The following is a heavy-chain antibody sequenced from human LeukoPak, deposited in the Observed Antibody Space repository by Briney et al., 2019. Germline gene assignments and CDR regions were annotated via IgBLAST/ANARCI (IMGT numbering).Heavy chain of an antibody. V-gene: IGHV3-23*01. CDR1: GFTFGTFA. Sequence: AGGSLRLSCAASGFTFGTFAMTSVRQAPGRGLEWVSTVSDSGDVTSSADSVKGRFTISRNNSGNTLFLRMVSLRAEDTAVYYCARYPSYSYSLDYWGPGTLVTVSS. CDR3: ARYPSYSYSLDY. D-gene: IGHD5-18*01. J-gene: IGHJ4*02. CDR2: VSDSGDVT.